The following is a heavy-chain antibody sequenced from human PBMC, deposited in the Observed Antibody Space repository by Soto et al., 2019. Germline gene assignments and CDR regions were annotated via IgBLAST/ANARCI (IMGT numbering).Heavy chain of an antibody. CDR1: GGSITSGPYS. J-gene: IGHJ4*02. D-gene: IGHD4-17*01. Sequence: SETLSLTCTVSGGSITSGPYSWGWIRQPPEKGLEWIGTFYYSDKTHYNPSLESRVTISVDRSKNQFSLKLSSVTAADTAVYYCAGGMTTVTTFDYWGQGTLVTVSS. CDR3: AGGMTTVTTFDY. CDR2: FYYSDKT. V-gene: IGHV4-39*07.